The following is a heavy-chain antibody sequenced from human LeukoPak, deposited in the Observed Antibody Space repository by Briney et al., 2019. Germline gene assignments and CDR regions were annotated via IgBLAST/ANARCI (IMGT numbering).Heavy chain of an antibody. CDR3: ARYTNGVGDY. CDR1: GGSISSGGYS. J-gene: IGHJ4*02. V-gene: IGHV4-30-2*01. D-gene: IGHD2-8*01. CDR2: IYHSGST. Sequence: PSETLSLTCAVSGGSISSGGYSWSWIRQPPGKGLEWIGYIYHSGSTYYNPSLKSRVTISVDRSKNQFSLELSSVTAADTAVYYCARYTNGVGDYWGQGTLVTVSS.